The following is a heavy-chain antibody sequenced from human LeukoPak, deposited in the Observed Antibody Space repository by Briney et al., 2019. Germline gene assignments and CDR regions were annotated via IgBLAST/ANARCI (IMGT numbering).Heavy chain of an antibody. V-gene: IGHV3-48*03. CDR2: ISTSGSTT. CDR1: GFTFSDYE. Sequence: GGSLRLSCAASGFTFSDYEINWVRQAPGKGLEWVSCISTSGSTTYYADSVKGRVTISRDNAKNSLFLQMNTLTAEATAVYYCARGALHVFDYWGQGTPVTVSS. CDR3: ARGALHVFDY. D-gene: IGHD3-10*02. J-gene: IGHJ4*02.